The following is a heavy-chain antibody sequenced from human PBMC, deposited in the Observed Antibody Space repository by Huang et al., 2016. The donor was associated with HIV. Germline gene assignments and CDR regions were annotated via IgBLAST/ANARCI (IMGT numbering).Heavy chain of an antibody. CDR3: TTWARTSAGGN. V-gene: IGHV3-15*01. Sequence: EVQLVESGGGLVKPGGYLRLSCAASGFTFKDGWMSWVRQTPGKGLEWVGLIKTKDDGGTTDYAAPVKGRFSMSRDDSKNTFYLQMNSLKSEDTAVYYCTTWARTSAGGNWGQGTLVSVSS. D-gene: IGHD6-25*01. CDR2: IKTKDDGGTT. CDR1: GFTFKDGW. J-gene: IGHJ4*02.